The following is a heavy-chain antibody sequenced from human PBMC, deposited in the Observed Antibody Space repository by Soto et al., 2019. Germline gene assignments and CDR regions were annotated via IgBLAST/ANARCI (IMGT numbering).Heavy chain of an antibody. CDR1: GFTFSSYS. CDR3: ATVSLQSGIYYYGMDV. Sequence: EVQLVESGGGLVKPGGSLRLSCAASGFTFSSYSMNWVRQAPGKGLEWVSSISSSSSYIYYADSVKGRFTISRDNAKNSLYLQMNSLRAEDTAVYYCATVSLQSGIYYYGMDVWGQGTTVTVSS. V-gene: IGHV3-21*01. J-gene: IGHJ6*02. CDR2: ISSSSSYI. D-gene: IGHD3-3*01.